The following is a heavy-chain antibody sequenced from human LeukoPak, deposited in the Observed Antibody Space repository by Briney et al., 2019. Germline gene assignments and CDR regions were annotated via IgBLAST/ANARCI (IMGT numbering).Heavy chain of an antibody. CDR3: ARSPVVPAARGAFDI. D-gene: IGHD2-2*01. CDR2: IKQDGSEK. J-gene: IGHJ3*02. V-gene: IGHV3-7*01. Sequence: GGSLRLSCAASGFTFSSYWMSWVRQAPGKGLEWVANIKQDGSEKYYVDSVKGRFTISRDNAKNSLYLQMNSLRAEDTAVYYCARSPVVPAARGAFDIWGQGTMVTVSS. CDR1: GFTFSSYW.